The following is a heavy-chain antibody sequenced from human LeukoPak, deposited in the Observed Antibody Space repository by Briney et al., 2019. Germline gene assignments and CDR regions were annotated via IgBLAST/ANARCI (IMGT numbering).Heavy chain of an antibody. CDR3: ARIRSTSWTPLDH. D-gene: IGHD3/OR15-3a*01. CDR1: GFTFSSYG. J-gene: IGHJ4*02. CDR2: IWYDGSNK. Sequence: GGSLRLSCAASGFTFSSYGMHWVRQAPGKGLEWVAVIWYDGSNKYYADSVKGRFTISRDNSKNTLYLQMNSLRAEDTAVYYCARIRSTSWTPLDHWGQGTLVTVSS. V-gene: IGHV3-33*01.